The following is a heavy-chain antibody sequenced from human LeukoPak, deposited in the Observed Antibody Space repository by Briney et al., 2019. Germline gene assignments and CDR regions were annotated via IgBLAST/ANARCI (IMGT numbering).Heavy chain of an antibody. V-gene: IGHV3-30*18. CDR3: AKGLRITMIVVPYYFDY. D-gene: IGHD3-22*01. Sequence: PGGSLRLSCAASGFTFSSYGMHWVRQAPGKGLEWVAVISYDGSNKYYADSVKGRFTISRDNSKNALYLQMNSLRAEDTAVYYCAKGLRITMIVVPYYFDYWGQGTLVTVSS. J-gene: IGHJ4*02. CDR1: GFTFSSYG. CDR2: ISYDGSNK.